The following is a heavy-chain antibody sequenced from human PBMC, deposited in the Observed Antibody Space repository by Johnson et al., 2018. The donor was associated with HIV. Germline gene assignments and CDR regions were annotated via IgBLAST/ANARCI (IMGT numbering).Heavy chain of an antibody. D-gene: IGHD3-10*01. CDR2: INTSGTTV. CDR1: GFTFSSYA. J-gene: IGHJ3*02. CDR3: AKFEGFITVNRVVGDAFDI. Sequence: MLLVESGGGVVRPGGSLRLSCAASGFTFSSYAMSWVRQAPGKGLEWVSDINTSGTTVHYSDSVKGRFAISRDNAKNSLYLQMSSLRAEDTAVYFCAKFEGFITVNRVVGDAFDIWGQGTMVSVSS. V-gene: IGHV3-48*04.